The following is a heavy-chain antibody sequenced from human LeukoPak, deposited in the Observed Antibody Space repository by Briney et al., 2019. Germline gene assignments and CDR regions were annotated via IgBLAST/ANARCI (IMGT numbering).Heavy chain of an antibody. CDR2: INPNNSAT. Sequence: ASVKVSCKASGYTFTGNYMHWVRQAPGQGLEWMGWINPNNSATNYAQMLQGRLTMTTDTSTSTAYMELRSLRSDDTAVYYCARVWDILTGDEFDYWGQGTLVTVSS. CDR3: ARVWDILTGDEFDY. V-gene: IGHV1-2*02. D-gene: IGHD3-9*01. CDR1: GYTFTGNY. J-gene: IGHJ4*02.